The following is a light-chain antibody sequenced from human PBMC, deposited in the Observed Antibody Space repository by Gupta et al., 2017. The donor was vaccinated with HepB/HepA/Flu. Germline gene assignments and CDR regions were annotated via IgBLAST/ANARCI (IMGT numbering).Light chain of an antibody. J-gene: IGKJ4*01. V-gene: IGKV2-28*01. CDR3: SQALEITIT. CDR2: LGS. Sequence: DIVMNQSRLPLPVTPGEPASISCRASQSRLHSNGYNYLHRYLQKRGRSPQLLIYLGSNRVSGVPDRFSGSGSGTDFRLKIIRVEAEDVGVYYCSQALEITITFGGGTKVEIK. CDR1: QSRLHSNGYNY.